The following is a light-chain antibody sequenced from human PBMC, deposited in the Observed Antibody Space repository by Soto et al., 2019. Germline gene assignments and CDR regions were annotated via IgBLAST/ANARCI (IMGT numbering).Light chain of an antibody. J-gene: IGKJ1*01. CDR1: QSVSSDY. Sequence: EIVLTQSPGTLSLSPGERATLSCRASQSVSSDYLAWYRQKPGQAPRLLIYGASSRATSSPDRFSGSGSGTDFTLTISRLEPEDFAVYYCQQYGSAPRTFGQGTKVEIK. V-gene: IGKV3-20*01. CDR3: QQYGSAPRT. CDR2: GAS.